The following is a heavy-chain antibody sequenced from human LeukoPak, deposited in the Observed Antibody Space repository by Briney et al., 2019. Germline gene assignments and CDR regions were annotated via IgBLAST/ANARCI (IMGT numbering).Heavy chain of an antibody. CDR3: ARGQSSSWAYYYYGLNV. CDR2: IYCSGST. V-gene: IGHV4-59*01. J-gene: IGHJ6*02. Sequence: SGTLSLTCTVSGGSISSYYWSWIRQPPGKGLEWIGYIYCSGSTNYNPSLKSRVTISVDSSKNQFSLKLSSVTAADTAVYYCARGQSSSWAYYYYGLNVWGQGTTVTVSS. D-gene: IGHD6-13*01. CDR1: GGSISSYY.